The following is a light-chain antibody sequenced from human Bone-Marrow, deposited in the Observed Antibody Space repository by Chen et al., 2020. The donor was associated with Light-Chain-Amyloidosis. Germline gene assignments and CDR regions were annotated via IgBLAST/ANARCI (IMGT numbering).Light chain of an antibody. CDR3: QVWDRSSDRPV. CDR2: DDS. V-gene: IGLV3-21*02. Sequence: SYVLTQPSSVPVAPGQTATIACGGNNIGSTCVHWYQQTPGQAPLLVVYDDSDRPSGIPERLSGSNSGNTATLTISRVEAGDEADYYCQVWDRSSDRPVFGGGTKLTVL. J-gene: IGLJ3*02. CDR1: NIGSTC.